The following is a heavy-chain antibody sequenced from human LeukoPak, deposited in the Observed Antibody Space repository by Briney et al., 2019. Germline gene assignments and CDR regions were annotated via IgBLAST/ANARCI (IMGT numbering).Heavy chain of an antibody. CDR3: ASLGKYYFEY. D-gene: IGHD1-26*01. Sequence: PSETLSLTCTVSGGSISSSSYYWGWIRQPPGKGLEWIGSIYYSGSTYYNPSLKSRVTISLDTSKNQFSLKLSSVTAADTAVYYCASLGKYYFEYWGQGTLVTVSS. CDR1: GGSISSSSYY. J-gene: IGHJ4*02. CDR2: IYYSGST. V-gene: IGHV4-39*07.